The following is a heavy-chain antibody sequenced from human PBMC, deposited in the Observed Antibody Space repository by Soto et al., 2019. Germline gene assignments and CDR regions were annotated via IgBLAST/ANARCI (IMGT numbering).Heavy chain of an antibody. CDR2: IWYDGSNK. V-gene: IGHV3-33*01. Sequence: QVQLVESGGGVVQPGRSLRLSCAASGFTFSSYGMHWVRQAPGKGLEWVAVIWYDGSNKYYADSVKGRFTISRDNSKNTLYLQMNSLRAEDTAVYYCARDLRVRGPMDYYYYMDVWGKGTTVTVSS. CDR3: ARDLRVRGPMDYYYYMDV. CDR1: GFTFSSYG. D-gene: IGHD3-10*01. J-gene: IGHJ6*03.